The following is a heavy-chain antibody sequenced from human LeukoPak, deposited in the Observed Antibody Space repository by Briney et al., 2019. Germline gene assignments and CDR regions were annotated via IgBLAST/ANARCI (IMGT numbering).Heavy chain of an antibody. V-gene: IGHV4-39*01. D-gene: IGHD3-3*01. CDR2: IYYSGST. J-gene: IGHJ5*02. Sequence: PSETLSLTCTVSGGSISSSSYYWGWIRQPPGKGLEWIGSIYYSGSTYYNPSLKSRVTISVDTSKNQFSLKLSSVTAADTAVYYCARGPGYYDFWSGYYKEWFDPWGQGTLVTVSS. CDR1: GGSISSSSYY. CDR3: ARGPGYYDFWSGYYKEWFDP.